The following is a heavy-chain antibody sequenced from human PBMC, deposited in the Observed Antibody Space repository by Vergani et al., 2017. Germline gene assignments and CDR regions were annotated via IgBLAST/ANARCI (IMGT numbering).Heavy chain of an antibody. CDR1: GASIRSSNYY. D-gene: IGHD6-19*01. V-gene: IGHV4-39*01. CDR2: IYYSGST. J-gene: IGHJ5*02. CDR3: ARHSTVEWLVKLGWIDP. Sequence: QLQLQESGPGLVKPSATLSLTCSVSGASIRSSNYYWGWIRQPPGKGLEWIASIYYSGSTYYNPSLKSRVTISVDTSKNQFSLKLSFVTVADTAVYFCARHSTVEWLVKLGWIDPWGQGILVTVSS.